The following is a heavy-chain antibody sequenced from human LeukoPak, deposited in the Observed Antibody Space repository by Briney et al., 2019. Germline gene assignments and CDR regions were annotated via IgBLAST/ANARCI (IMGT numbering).Heavy chain of an antibody. J-gene: IGHJ4*02. D-gene: IGHD4-17*01. V-gene: IGHV3-48*03. CDR2: ISSSGSTI. Sequence: PGGSLRLSCAAPGFTFSSYEMNWVRQAPGKGLEWLSYISSSGSTIYYADSVKGRFTISRDNAKNSLYLQMNSLRAEDTAVYYCARDDYGGIDYWGQGTLVTVSS. CDR1: GFTFSSYE. CDR3: ARDDYGGIDY.